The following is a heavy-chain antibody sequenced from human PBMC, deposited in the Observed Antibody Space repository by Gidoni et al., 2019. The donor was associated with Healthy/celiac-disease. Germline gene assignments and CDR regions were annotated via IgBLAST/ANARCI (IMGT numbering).Heavy chain of an antibody. CDR3: ASGYCSSTSCSNDAFDI. V-gene: IGHV3-64*01. D-gene: IGHD2-2*01. CDR1: GFTFSSYA. Sequence: EVQLVESGGGLVQPGGSLRLSCAASGFTFSSYAMHWVRQAPGKGLEYVSAISSNGGSTYYANSVKGRFTISRDNSKNTLYLQMGSLRAEDMAVYYCASGYCSSTSCSNDAFDIWGQGTMVTVSS. J-gene: IGHJ3*02. CDR2: ISSNGGST.